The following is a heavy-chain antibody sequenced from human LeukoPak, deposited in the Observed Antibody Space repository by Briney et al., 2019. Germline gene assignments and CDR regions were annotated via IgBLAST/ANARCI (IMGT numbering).Heavy chain of an antibody. V-gene: IGHV3-30*18. CDR2: ISYDGSNK. Sequence: PGGSLRLSCAASGFTFSSYGMHWVRQAPGKGLEWVAVISYDGSNKYYADSVKGRFTISRDNSKNTLYLQMNSLRAEDTAVYYCAKTMVRGVMRSYYYYYYGMDVWGQGTTVTVSS. J-gene: IGHJ6*02. CDR3: AKTMVRGVMRSYYYYYYGMDV. CDR1: GFTFSSYG. D-gene: IGHD3-10*01.